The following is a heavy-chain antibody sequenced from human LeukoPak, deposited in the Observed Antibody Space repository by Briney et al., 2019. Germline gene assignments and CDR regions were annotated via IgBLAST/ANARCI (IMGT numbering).Heavy chain of an antibody. CDR2: ISSDASST. V-gene: IGHV3-74*01. J-gene: IGHJ4*02. Sequence: GGSLRLSCAASGFTFSSYWMHWVRQARGKGLVWVSRISSDASSTSYAYSVKGRFTISRDNAENTLFLQMNSLTADDTAVYYCARARGYYYDSFDYWGQGTLVTISS. D-gene: IGHD3-22*01. CDR3: ARARGYYYDSFDY. CDR1: GFTFSSYW.